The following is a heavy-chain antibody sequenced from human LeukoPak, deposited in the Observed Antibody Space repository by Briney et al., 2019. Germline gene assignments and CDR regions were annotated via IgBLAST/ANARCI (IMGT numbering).Heavy chain of an antibody. J-gene: IGHJ5*02. CDR2: IKNKANNYAT. V-gene: IGHV3-73*01. CDR3: STLRGGSFSFDP. CDR1: GFTISDSA. D-gene: IGHD2-15*01. Sequence: GGSLRLSCAASGFTISDSAMHWVRQASGKGLQWVGRIKNKANNYATAYAASVKGRFAISRDVSKNTAYLQMNNLKAEDTAMYYCSTLRGGSFSFDPWGQGTLVTVSS.